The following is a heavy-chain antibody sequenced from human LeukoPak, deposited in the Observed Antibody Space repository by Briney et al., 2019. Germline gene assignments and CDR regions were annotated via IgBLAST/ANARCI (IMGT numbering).Heavy chain of an antibody. CDR3: ATNRDSSGYYVDY. CDR1: VGSISSGGYY. V-gene: IGHV4-31*03. J-gene: IGHJ4*02. Sequence: SQTLALSCTVSVGSISSGGYYWSWIRQHPGKVLEWIAYIYDSGSTYYNPSLKSRVTIALDTSKNQFSLKLSSVTAAPTAVYSCATNRDSSGYYVDYWGQGTLVTVSS. CDR2: IYDSGST. D-gene: IGHD3-22*01.